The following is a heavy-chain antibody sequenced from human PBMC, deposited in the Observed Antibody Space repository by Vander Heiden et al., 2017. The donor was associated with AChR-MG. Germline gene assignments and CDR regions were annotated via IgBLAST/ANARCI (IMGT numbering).Heavy chain of an antibody. CDR3: ARDLSCDGGGCRDY. V-gene: IGHV1-46*01. Sequence: QGQLVQSGAEVKRPGASVKVSCQASGYTFINYYIHWVRQAPGQGLEWMGIINPRSGDGNYAEKFQDRVTMTSDTSTATVYMEISSLRQEDTAIYYCARDLSCDGGGCRDYWGQGALVTVSS. J-gene: IGHJ4*02. CDR1: GYTFINYY. D-gene: IGHD2-21*01. CDR2: INPRSGDG.